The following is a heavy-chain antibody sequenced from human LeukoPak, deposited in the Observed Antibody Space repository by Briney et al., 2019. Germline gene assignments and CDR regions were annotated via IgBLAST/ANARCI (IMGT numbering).Heavy chain of an antibody. D-gene: IGHD6-19*01. V-gene: IGHV1-18*01. CDR3: ARNSSGWYDPNYFDY. CDR2: ISAYNGNT. J-gene: IGHJ4*02. CDR1: GYTFTSDG. Sequence: ASVKVSCKASGYTFTSDGISWVRQAPGQGLECMGWISAYNGNTNYAQNLQGRVTMTTDTSTSTAYMELRSLRSDDTAVYYCARNSSGWYDPNYFDYWGQGTLVTVSS.